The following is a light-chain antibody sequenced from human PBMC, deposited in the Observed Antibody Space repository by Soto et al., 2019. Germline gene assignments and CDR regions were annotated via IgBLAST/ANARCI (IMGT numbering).Light chain of an antibody. J-gene: IGLJ2*01. CDR2: GDN. CDR3: AAWDDSLNGHVV. Sequence: QSVLTQSPSVSETPGQRVTISCSGSTSNIGSNTVNWYQHLPGTAPKLLIYGDNQRPSGVPDRFSGSKSGTSASLAISGLQSEDEADYYCAAWDDSLNGHVVFGGGTKLTVL. CDR1: TSNIGSNT. V-gene: IGLV1-44*01.